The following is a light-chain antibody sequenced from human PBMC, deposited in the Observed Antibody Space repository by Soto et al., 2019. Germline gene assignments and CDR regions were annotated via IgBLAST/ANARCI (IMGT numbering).Light chain of an antibody. CDR1: QTISSW. CDR3: QHYNSYSEA. CDR2: KAS. Sequence: DVQMSKSPSTLSGSVGDRVTIRFRASQTISSWLAWYQQKPGKAPKLLIYKASTLKSGVPSRFSGSGSGTEFTLTISSLQPDDFATYYCQHYNSYSEAFGQGTKADIK. J-gene: IGKJ1*01. V-gene: IGKV1-5*03.